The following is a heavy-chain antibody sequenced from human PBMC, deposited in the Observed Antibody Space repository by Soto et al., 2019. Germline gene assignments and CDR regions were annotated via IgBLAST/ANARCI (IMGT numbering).Heavy chain of an antibody. CDR2: INAGNGNT. J-gene: IGHJ4*02. CDR3: ARAVAVPADFDY. CDR1: GYTFTGYA. D-gene: IGHD6-19*01. V-gene: IGHV1-3*05. Sequence: QVQLVQSGAEEKKPGASVKVSCKASGYTFTGYAMHWVRQAPGQRLEWMGWINAGNGNTKYSQKFQGRVTITRDTSASTAYMALGSLRSEDTAVYYCARAVAVPADFDYWGQGTLVTVSS.